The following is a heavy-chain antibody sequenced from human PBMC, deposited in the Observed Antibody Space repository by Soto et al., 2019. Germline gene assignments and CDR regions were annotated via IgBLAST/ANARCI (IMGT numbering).Heavy chain of an antibody. V-gene: IGHV4-39*01. CDR3: ARRATTVTYDAFDI. CDR1: GGIMSSSDYY. CDR2: IYYSGTA. D-gene: IGHD4-17*01. J-gene: IGHJ3*02. Sequence: SETLSLTCSVSGGIMSSSDYYWGWVRQPPGKGLEWIGSIYYSGTAHYTPSLKSRLTISVDTSKNQFSLNLSAVTAADTAVYYCARRATTVTYDAFDIWGQGTMVT.